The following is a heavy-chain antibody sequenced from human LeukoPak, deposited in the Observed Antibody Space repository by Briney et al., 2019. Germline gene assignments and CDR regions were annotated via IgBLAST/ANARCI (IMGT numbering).Heavy chain of an antibody. V-gene: IGHV1-46*01. CDR1: GYTFTSYY. CDR3: ASKDSSGWYEEA. Sequence: GASVKVSFKASGYTFTSYYIHWVRQAPGQGLEGMGVINPGGGSTSYAQKFQGRVTMTRDTSTSTVYMELSSLRSEDTAVYYCASKDSSGWYEEAWGQGTLVTVSA. D-gene: IGHD6-19*01. J-gene: IGHJ5*02. CDR2: INPGGGST.